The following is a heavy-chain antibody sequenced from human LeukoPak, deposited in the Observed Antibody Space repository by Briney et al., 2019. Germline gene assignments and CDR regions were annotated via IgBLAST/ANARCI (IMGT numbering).Heavy chain of an antibody. CDR1: GYTFTGYY. J-gene: IGHJ6*02. CDR2: TNPNSGGT. CDR3: ARGAEAALVSIGLYGMDV. D-gene: IGHD6-6*01. V-gene: IGHV1-2*02. Sequence: ASVKVSCKASGYTFTGYYMHWVRQAPGQGLEWMGWTNPNSGGTNYAQKFQGRVTMTRDTSISTAYMELSRLRSDDTAVYYCARGAEAALVSIGLYGMDVWGQGTTVTVSS.